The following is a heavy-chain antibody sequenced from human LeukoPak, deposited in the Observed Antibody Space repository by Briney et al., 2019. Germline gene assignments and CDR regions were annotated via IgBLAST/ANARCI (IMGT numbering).Heavy chain of an antibody. CDR1: GYTFTGYY. D-gene: IGHD2-2*01. V-gene: IGHV1-2*02. CDR3: ARTDVVVPAAPDYYYMDV. J-gene: IGHJ6*03. CDR2: INPNSGGT. Sequence: ASLKVSCKASGYTFTGYYMHWVRPAPRQGLGWMGWINPNSGGTNYEHKFHARATKTRDTSISTAYMELSRLRSDDTAVYYCARTDVVVPAAPDYYYMDVWGQGTTVTVSS.